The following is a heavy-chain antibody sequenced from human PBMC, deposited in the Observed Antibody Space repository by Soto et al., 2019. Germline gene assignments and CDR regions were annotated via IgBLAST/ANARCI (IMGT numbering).Heavy chain of an antibody. CDR2: INSDGSST. D-gene: IGHD2-2*01. CDR3: ARDTDVVVPAATTYNWFDP. CDR1: GFTFSSYW. J-gene: IGHJ5*02. V-gene: IGHV3-74*01. Sequence: GGSLSLSCAASGFTFSSYWMHWVRQAPGKGLVWVSRINSDGSSTSYADSVKGRFTISRDNAKNTLYLQMNSLRAEDTAVYYCARDTDVVVPAATTYNWFDPWGQGTLVTVS.